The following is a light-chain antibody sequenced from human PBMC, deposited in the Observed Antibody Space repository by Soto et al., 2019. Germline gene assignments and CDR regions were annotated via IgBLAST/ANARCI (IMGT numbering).Light chain of an antibody. CDR2: GAS. J-gene: IGKJ1*01. CDR1: QSVSNSY. Sequence: EIVLTHSPATLSSFPGDRVTLSCRASQSVSNSYLAWYQQKPGQAPRLLIYGASSRATGIPDRFSGSGSGTDFTLTISRLEPEDFAVYYCQQDGSSPWTFGHGTKVDIK. V-gene: IGKV3-20*01. CDR3: QQDGSSPWT.